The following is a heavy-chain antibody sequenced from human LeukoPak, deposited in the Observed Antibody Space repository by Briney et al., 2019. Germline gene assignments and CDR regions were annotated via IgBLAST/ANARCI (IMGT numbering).Heavy chain of an antibody. V-gene: IGHV1-2*02. CDR2: INPNSGGT. CDR1: GYTFTGYY. CDR3: ARDGIAAASDAFDI. D-gene: IGHD6-13*01. Sequence: RASVKVSCKASGYTFTGYYMHWVRQAPGQGLEWMGWINPNSGGTNYAQKFQGRVTMTRDTSISTAYMELSRLRSDDTAVYYCARDGIAAASDAFDIWGQGTMVTVSS. J-gene: IGHJ3*02.